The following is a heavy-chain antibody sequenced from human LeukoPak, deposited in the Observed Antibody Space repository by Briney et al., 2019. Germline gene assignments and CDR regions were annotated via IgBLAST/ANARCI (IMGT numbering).Heavy chain of an antibody. D-gene: IGHD3-22*01. CDR2: INPNSGGT. CDR1: GYTFTNYY. V-gene: IGHV1-2*02. Sequence: ASVKVSCKVPGYTFTNYYLHWVRQAPGQGLEWMGWINPNSGGTNYAQKFQGRVTMTRDTSISTAYMELSRLRSDDTAVYYCARGPTTYYYDSSYREDFDYWGQGTLVTVSS. J-gene: IGHJ4*02. CDR3: ARGPTTYYYDSSYREDFDY.